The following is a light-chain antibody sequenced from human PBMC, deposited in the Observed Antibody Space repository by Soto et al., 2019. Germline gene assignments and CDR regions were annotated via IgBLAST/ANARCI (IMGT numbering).Light chain of an antibody. J-gene: IGKJ5*01. V-gene: IGKV3-11*01. CDR1: QSVSSY. CDR3: QQRSNWPPIT. CDR2: DAS. Sequence: DIVMTQSPATLSVSPGERATLSCMASQSVSSYLAWYQQKPGQAPRLLIYDASNRATGIPARFSGSGSGTDFTLTISSLEPEDFAVYYCQQRSNWPPITFGQGTRLEIK.